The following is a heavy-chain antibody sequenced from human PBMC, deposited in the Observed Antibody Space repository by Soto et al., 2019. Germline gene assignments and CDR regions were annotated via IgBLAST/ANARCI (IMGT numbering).Heavy chain of an antibody. Sequence: DVQLLESAGGLVQPEGSLRLSCAASGFTFSSYAMGWVRQGPGKGLEWVAVVSIGGSTHYADSVRGRFTISRDNSKNTLSLQMYSLTAEDTAVYFCAKRRGAGGHFDYWGQGALVTVSS. CDR1: GFTFSSYA. J-gene: IGHJ4*02. D-gene: IGHD2-15*01. CDR2: VSIGGST. CDR3: AKRRGAGGHFDY. V-gene: IGHV3-23*01.